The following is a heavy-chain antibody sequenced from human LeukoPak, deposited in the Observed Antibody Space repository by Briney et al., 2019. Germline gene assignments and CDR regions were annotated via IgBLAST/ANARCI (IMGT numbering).Heavy chain of an antibody. CDR3: ARGSSDCTSASCYNF. J-gene: IGHJ4*02. Sequence: ASVKVSCKASGYTFTSYDINWVRQATGQGLEWMGWMNPNSGNTGYAQNFQGRVTMTRDTSISTAYMELASLTSDDTAIYYCARGSSDCTSASCYNFWGQGTLVTVSP. V-gene: IGHV1-8*01. CDR1: GYTFTSYD. CDR2: MNPNSGNT. D-gene: IGHD2-2*02.